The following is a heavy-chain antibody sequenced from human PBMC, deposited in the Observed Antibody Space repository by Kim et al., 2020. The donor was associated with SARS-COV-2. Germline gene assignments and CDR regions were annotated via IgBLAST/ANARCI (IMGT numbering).Heavy chain of an antibody. V-gene: IGHV3-23*01. J-gene: IGHJ4*02. CDR2: T. CDR3: AKHNPGGDYFHF. D-gene: IGHD4-17*01. Sequence: TNYDDSVKGRFTISRDNSKNPGHLQMNRRGGEDTAVYYCAKHNPGGDYFHFWGQGTLVTVSS.